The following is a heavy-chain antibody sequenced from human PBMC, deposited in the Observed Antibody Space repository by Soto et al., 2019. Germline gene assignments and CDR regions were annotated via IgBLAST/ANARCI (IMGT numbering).Heavy chain of an antibody. D-gene: IGHD6-13*01. Sequence: PGGSLRLSCAASGFTFSSYAMSWVRQAPGKGLEWVSAISGRGGRTYDAVSVKGRFTISRDNSKNTLYLQMNSLRAEDTAVYYCAKDSRYSSSWYPGPLDYWGQGTLVTVSS. CDR2: ISGRGGRT. J-gene: IGHJ4*02. CDR1: GFTFSSYA. V-gene: IGHV3-23*01. CDR3: AKDSRYSSSWYPGPLDY.